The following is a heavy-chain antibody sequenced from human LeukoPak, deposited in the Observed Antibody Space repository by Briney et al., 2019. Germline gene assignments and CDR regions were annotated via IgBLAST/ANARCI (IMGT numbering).Heavy chain of an antibody. CDR2: ISGSGGST. D-gene: IGHD3-22*01. Sequence: SGGSLRLSCAASGFTFSSYAMSWDRQAPGKGLEWVSAISGSGGSTYYADSVKGRFTISRDNSKNTLYLQMNSLRAEDTAVYYCAKCLGWLLLPDYYYMDVWGKGTTVTVSS. J-gene: IGHJ6*03. CDR1: GFTFSSYA. CDR3: AKCLGWLLLPDYYYMDV. V-gene: IGHV3-23*01.